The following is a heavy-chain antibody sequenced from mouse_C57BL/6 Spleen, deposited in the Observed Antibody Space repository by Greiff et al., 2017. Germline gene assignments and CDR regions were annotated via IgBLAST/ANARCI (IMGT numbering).Heavy chain of an antibody. V-gene: IGHV1-52*01. D-gene: IGHD1-1*01. CDR3: ARKGIYYGSSSYYFDY. J-gene: IGHJ2*01. Sequence: QVQLQQPGAELVRPGSSVKLSCKASGYTFTSYWMHWVKQRPIQGLEWIGNIDPSDSETHYNQKFKDKATLTVDKSSSTAYMQLSSLTSEDSAVYYCARKGIYYGSSSYYFDYWGQGTTLTVSS. CDR2: IDPSDSET. CDR1: GYTFTSYW.